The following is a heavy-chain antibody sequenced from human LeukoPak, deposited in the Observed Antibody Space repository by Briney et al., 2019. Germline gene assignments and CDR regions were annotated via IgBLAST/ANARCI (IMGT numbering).Heavy chain of an antibody. V-gene: IGHV1-18*01. J-gene: IGHJ4*02. Sequence: GASVKVSCKASGYTFTSYGISWVRQAPGQGLEWMGWISGYNGNTNFAQNLQGRVTMTTDTSTSTAYMELRSLRSEDTAVYYCARRRDFWSGYYSLGYWGQGTLVTVSS. CDR3: ARRRDFWSGYYSLGY. CDR1: GYTFTSYG. D-gene: IGHD3-3*01. CDR2: ISGYNGNT.